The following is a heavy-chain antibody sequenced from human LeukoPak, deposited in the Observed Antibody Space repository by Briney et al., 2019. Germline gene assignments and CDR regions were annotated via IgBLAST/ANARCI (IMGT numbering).Heavy chain of an antibody. Sequence: GASVKVSCKASGYRFTDYHMHWVRQAPGQGLEWVGCIHPNSDGATYAQRFQGRVTMTRDTSISTAYMELDRLRSDDTAVYYCAREGVGNNKNFDYWGQGTLVTVSS. CDR3: AREGVGNNKNFDY. J-gene: IGHJ4*02. CDR2: IHPNSDGA. CDR1: GYRFTDYH. V-gene: IGHV1-2*02. D-gene: IGHD1-26*01.